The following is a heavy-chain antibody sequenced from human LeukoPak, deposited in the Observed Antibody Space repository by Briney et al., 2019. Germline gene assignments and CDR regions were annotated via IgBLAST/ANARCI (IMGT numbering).Heavy chain of an antibody. CDR2: MNPNSGNT. D-gene: IGHD3-10*01. CDR1: GYTFTSYD. V-gene: IGHV1-8*01. J-gene: IGHJ5*02. Sequence: ASVKVSCKASGYTFTSYDINWVRQATGQGLEWMGWMNPNSGNTGYAQKFQGRVTMTRNTSISTAYMELSSLRSEDTAVYYCARGWALWFGELLLHNWFDPWGQGTLVTVSS. CDR3: ARGWALWFGELLLHNWFDP.